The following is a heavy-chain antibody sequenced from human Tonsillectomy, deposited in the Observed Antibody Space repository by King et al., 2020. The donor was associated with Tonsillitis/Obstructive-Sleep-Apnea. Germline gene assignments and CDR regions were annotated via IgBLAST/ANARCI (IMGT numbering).Heavy chain of an antibody. J-gene: IGHJ4*02. V-gene: IGHV4-59*01. CDR2: IHYSGST. Sequence: VQLQESGPGLVRPSETLSLTCTVSGGPISSYYWSWIRQPPGKGLEWIGYIHYSGSTKYNPSLKSRVTISVDTSKNQFSLKLSSVTAADTAVYYCARSYGSGSYFDYWGQGALVSVSS. D-gene: IGHD3-10*01. CDR3: ARSYGSGSYFDY. CDR1: GGPISSYY.